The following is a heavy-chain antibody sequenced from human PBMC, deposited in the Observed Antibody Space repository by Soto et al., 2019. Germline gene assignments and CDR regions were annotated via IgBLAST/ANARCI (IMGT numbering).Heavy chain of an antibody. CDR2: INAGNGNT. V-gene: IGHV1-3*01. CDR1: GYTFTSYA. D-gene: IGHD2-15*01. Sequence: ASVKVSCKASGYTFTSYAMHWVRQAPGQRLEWMGWINAGNGNTKYSQKFQGRVTITRDTSASTAYVELSSLRSEDTAVYYCARDNVVVVAATRPAYYYGMDVWGQGTTVTVSS. CDR3: ARDNVVVVAATRPAYYYGMDV. J-gene: IGHJ6*02.